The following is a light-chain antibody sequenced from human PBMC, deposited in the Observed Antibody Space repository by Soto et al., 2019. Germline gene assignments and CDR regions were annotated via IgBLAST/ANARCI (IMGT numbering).Light chain of an antibody. V-gene: IGLV2-11*01. CDR3: CSYADIYTYV. CDR1: SSDVGDYNY. CDR2: DVT. J-gene: IGLJ1*01. Sequence: QSVLTQPRSVSGSPGQSVTISCTGTSSDVGDYNYVSWYQHHAGKAPKLMIYDVTKRPSGVPHRFSGSKSGSTASPTISGLQADDEADYYCCSYADIYTYVFGTGTKVTGL.